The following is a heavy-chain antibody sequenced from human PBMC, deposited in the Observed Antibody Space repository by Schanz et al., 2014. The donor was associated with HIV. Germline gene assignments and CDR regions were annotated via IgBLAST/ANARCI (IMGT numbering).Heavy chain of an antibody. V-gene: IGHV3-23*01. CDR3: TKEVPPDV. CDR1: TFTFNNYD. CDR2: ISGNGGST. D-gene: IGHD1-1*01. Sequence: EVQVLESGGDLVQPGGSLRLSCAASTFTFNNYDMGWVRQAPGKGLEWVSGISGNGGSTYHADSVKGRFTISRDNSKNTLYLQMNSLRAEDTAVYYCTKEVPPDVWGQGTTVTVSS. J-gene: IGHJ6*02.